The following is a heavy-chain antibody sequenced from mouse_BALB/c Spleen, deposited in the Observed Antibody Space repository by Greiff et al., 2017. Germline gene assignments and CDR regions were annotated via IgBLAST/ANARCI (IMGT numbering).Heavy chain of an antibody. CDR3: ARGAISGLIWFAY. D-gene: IGHD2-4*01. V-gene: IGHV1-7*01. CDR2: INPSTGYT. CDR1: GYTFTSYW. Sequence: QVQLKESGAELAKPGASVKMSCKASGYTFTSYWMHWVKQRPGQGLEWIGYINPSTGYTEYNQKFKDKATLTADKSSSTAYMQLSSLTSEDSAVYYCARGAISGLIWFAYWGQGTLVTVSA. J-gene: IGHJ3*01.